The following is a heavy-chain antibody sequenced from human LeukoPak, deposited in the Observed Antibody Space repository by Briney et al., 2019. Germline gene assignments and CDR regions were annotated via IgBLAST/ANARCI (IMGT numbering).Heavy chain of an antibody. Sequence: GGSLRLSCAASGFSFSSYEMNWVRQAPGKGLEWVAAISGTDAATWYADSVAGRFTISRDNSKNSLYLQMNNLRAEDTALYYCAKDAHFPDDVLDMWGQGTMVTVSS. D-gene: IGHD3-3*02. J-gene: IGHJ3*02. CDR3: AKDAHFPDDVLDM. CDR1: GFSFSSYE. CDR2: ISGTDAAT. V-gene: IGHV3-23*01.